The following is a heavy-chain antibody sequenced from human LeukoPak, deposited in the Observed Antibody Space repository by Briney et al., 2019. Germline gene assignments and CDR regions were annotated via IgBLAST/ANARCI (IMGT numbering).Heavy chain of an antibody. J-gene: IGHJ4*02. CDR3: AKHQLRGYSGYGGY. CDR2: ISGSGGST. D-gene: IGHD5-12*01. CDR1: GFRFSSYA. Sequence: GGSLRLSCAASGFRFSSYAMSWVRQAPGKGLEGVSAISGSGGSTYYADSVKGRFTISRDNSKNTLYLQMNSLRAEDTAVYYCAKHQLRGYSGYGGYWGQGTLVTVSS. V-gene: IGHV3-23*01.